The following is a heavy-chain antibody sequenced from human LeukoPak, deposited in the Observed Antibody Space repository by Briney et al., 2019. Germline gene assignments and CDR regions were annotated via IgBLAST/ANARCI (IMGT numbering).Heavy chain of an antibody. V-gene: IGHV3-23*01. D-gene: IGHD4-17*01. Sequence: GGSLRLSCAASGFTFSSYAMSWVRQAPGKGLEWVSVISGSDGSTYYADSVKGRFTISRDNFKNTLYLQMNSLRAEDTAVYYCAKDLYGDYMIDYWGQGTLVTVPS. CDR2: ISGSDGST. J-gene: IGHJ4*02. CDR3: AKDLYGDYMIDY. CDR1: GFTFSSYA.